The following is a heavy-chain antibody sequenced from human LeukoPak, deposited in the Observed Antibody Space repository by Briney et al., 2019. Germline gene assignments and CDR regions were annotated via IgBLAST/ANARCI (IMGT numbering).Heavy chain of an antibody. Sequence: GGSLRLSCAASGFTFSTYWMHWVRQAPVKGLEWVAVIWYDGNNKYYADFVKGRFTISRDNSENTLYLQMNSLRAEDTAVYNCARDRGSREDGMDVWGQGTTVTVSS. J-gene: IGHJ6*02. CDR3: ARDRGSREDGMDV. CDR2: IWYDGNNK. V-gene: IGHV3-33*08. CDR1: GFTFSTYW. D-gene: IGHD1-26*01.